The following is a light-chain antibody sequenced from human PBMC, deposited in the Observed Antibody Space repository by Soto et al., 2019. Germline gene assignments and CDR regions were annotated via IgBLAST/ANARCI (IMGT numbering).Light chain of an antibody. CDR1: D. CDR2: GNS. Sequence: DLGWYQQKPGKAPKLLIYGNSNRPSGVPDRFSGSKSGTSASLAITGLQAEDEADYYCQSYDSFYVFGTGTKV. J-gene: IGLJ1*01. CDR3: QSYDSFYV. V-gene: IGLV1-40*01.